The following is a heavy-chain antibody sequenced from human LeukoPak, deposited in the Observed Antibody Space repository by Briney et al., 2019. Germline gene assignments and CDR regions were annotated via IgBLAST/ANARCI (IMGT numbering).Heavy chain of an antibody. Sequence: SETLSLTCTVSGGSISSYYWSWLRQSPGKCLKWVGYIYYSGSTNYNPSLKSRVTISVDTSKNPFSLKLSSVSAADTAVYYCGGCSSTRGLHSYYGMDVWGQGTTVTVSS. V-gene: IGHV4-59*08. CDR2: IYYSGST. CDR1: GGSISSYY. J-gene: IGHJ6*02. D-gene: IGHD2-2*01. CDR3: GGCSSTRGLHSYYGMDV.